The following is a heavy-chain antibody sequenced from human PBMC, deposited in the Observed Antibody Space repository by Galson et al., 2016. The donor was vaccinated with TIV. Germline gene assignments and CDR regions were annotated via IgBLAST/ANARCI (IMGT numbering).Heavy chain of an antibody. V-gene: IGHV4-39*01. CDR1: GGSISSSSHY. Sequence: ETLSLTCTVSGGSISSSSHYWAWIRQPPGKGLEWIGSMYYSGSTYSNPSLTSRVSISVATSKNEFSLTLSSVTAADTAVYYCARQEGILTGYLSDWFDPWGKGTLVSVSS. CDR2: MYYSGST. D-gene: IGHD3-9*01. J-gene: IGHJ5*02. CDR3: ARQEGILTGYLSDWFDP.